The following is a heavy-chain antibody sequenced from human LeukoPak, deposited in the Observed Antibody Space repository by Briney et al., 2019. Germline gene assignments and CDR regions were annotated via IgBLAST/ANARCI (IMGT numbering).Heavy chain of an antibody. Sequence: GESLKISCKGSGYSFTSHWIGWVRQMPGKGLEWMGIIYPHDSDTRYSPSFQGQVTISADKSISTAYLQWSSLQASDTAMYYCARRYCSGGTCYFFDSWGQGTLATVSS. CDR1: GYSFTSHW. CDR2: IYPHDSDT. CDR3: ARRYCSGGTCYFFDS. J-gene: IGHJ4*02. V-gene: IGHV5-51*01. D-gene: IGHD2-15*01.